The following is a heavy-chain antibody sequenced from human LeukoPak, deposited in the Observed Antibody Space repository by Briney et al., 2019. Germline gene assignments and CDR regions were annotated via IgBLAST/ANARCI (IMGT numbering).Heavy chain of an antibody. V-gene: IGHV3-7*01. CDR1: GFTFSSYW. Sequence: GGSLRLSCAASGFTFSSYWMSWVRQAPGKGLEWVANIKQDGREKYYVDSVKGRFTISRDNAKNSLYLQMNSLRAEDTAVYYCARDVSGDSSLFDYWGQGTLVTVSS. CDR3: ARDVSGDSSLFDY. D-gene: IGHD7-27*01. J-gene: IGHJ4*02. CDR2: IKQDGREK.